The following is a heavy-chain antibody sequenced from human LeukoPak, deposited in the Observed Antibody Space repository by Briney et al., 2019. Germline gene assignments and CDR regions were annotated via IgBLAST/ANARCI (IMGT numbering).Heavy chain of an antibody. Sequence: GGSLRLSCAASGFTFSSYSMNWVRQAPGRGLEWVSSISGSSSYIYYADSVKGRFTISRDNAKNSLYLQMNSLRAEDTAVYYCARGRGYCTNGVCYTDYWGQGTLVTVSS. V-gene: IGHV3-21*01. D-gene: IGHD2-8*01. CDR2: ISGSSSYI. J-gene: IGHJ4*02. CDR3: ARGRGYCTNGVCYTDY. CDR1: GFTFSSYS.